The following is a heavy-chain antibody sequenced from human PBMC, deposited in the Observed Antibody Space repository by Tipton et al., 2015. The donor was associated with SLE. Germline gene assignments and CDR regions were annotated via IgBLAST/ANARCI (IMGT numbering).Heavy chain of an antibody. CDR2: INHSGST. CDR3: ARGVPSLYDFRRGSWVGPFHP. D-gene: IGHD3-3*01. V-gene: IGHV4-34*01. Sequence: AGLVKPSETLSLTCVVYGGSFSGYSWTWIRQPPGKGLEWIGEINHSGSTNYNPSLKSRVIISVDTSKNQFSLKLSSVTAADTAVYYCARGVPSLYDFRRGSWVGPFHPWGQGTLVTVSS. J-gene: IGHJ5*02. CDR1: GGSFSGYS.